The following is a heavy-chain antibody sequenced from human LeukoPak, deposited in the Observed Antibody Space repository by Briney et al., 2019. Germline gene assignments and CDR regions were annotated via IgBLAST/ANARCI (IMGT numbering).Heavy chain of an antibody. V-gene: IGHV3-30*04. D-gene: IGHD6-13*01. J-gene: IGHJ4*02. CDR3: ASDVDSSSWSGSESFDY. CDR1: GFTFSTFA. Sequence: GGSLRLSCEASGFTFSTFAMHWVRQAPGKGLEWGAFISYNGNDKFYADSVKGRFTISRDDSKNTLYRQMNSLRGEGTAVYYCASDVDSSSWSGSESFDYWGQGTLVTISS. CDR2: ISYNGNDK.